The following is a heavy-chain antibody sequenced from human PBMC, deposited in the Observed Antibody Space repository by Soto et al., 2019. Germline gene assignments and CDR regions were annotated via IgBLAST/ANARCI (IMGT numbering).Heavy chain of an antibody. CDR1: GYTFTSYY. V-gene: IGHV1-46*01. Sequence: QVQLVQSGAEVKKPGASVKVSCKASGYTFTSYYMHWVRQAPGQGLEWMGIINPSGGSTSYAQKFAGRVTMTRDTSTSTVYMELSRLRSEDTAVYYCARSLRLRSVMPLPEYYYYCGMDVWGQGTTVTVSS. CDR3: ARSLRLRSVMPLPEYYYYCGMDV. D-gene: IGHD3-16*01. J-gene: IGHJ6*02. CDR2: INPSGGST.